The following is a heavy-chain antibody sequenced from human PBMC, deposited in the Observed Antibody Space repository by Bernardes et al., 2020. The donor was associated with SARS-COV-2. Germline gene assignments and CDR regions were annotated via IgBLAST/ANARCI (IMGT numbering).Heavy chain of an antibody. CDR2: IDWDDAK. CDR1: GFSLSSSGVC. CDR3: AHENDAEYGDRYFDY. J-gene: IGHJ4*02. D-gene: IGHD4-17*01. V-gene: IGHV2-70*12. Sequence: SGTTLLKPTQTLTLTCTFSGFSLSSSGVCVSWIRQPPGKALEWLARIDWDDAKYYNTSLKTRLTISKDTSKNQVVLTMTNMDPVDTATYYCAHENDAEYGDRYFDYWGQGTLVTVSS.